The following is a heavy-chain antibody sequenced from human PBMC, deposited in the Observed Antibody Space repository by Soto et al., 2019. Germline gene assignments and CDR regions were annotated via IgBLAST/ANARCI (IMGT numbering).Heavy chain of an antibody. CDR2: ISAYNGNT. Sequence: ASVTVSCTASGYTFASYGSIWVRQAPGQGLEWMGWISAYNGNTNYAQKLQGRVTMTTDTSTSTAYMELRSLRSDDTAVYYCARALGKYYDFWSGYSTQFDYWGQGTLVTVSS. J-gene: IGHJ4*02. V-gene: IGHV1-18*01. CDR1: GYTFASYG. CDR3: ARALGKYYDFWSGYSTQFDY. D-gene: IGHD3-3*01.